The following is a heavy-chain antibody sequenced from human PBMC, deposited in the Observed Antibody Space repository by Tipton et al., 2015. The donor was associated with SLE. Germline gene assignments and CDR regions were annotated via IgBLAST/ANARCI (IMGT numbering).Heavy chain of an antibody. CDR2: IYYSGST. CDR3: ATLVGGYYSSSRVVWYFDL. V-gene: IGHV4-39*07. D-gene: IGHD6-6*01. Sequence: TLSLTCSVSRGSISSSSHYWGWIRQPPGKGLEWIGSIYYSGSTYYNPSLKSRVTISVDTSKNQFSLRLSSVTAADTAIYYCATLVGGYYSSSRVVWYFDLWGRGTLVTVSS. CDR1: RGSISSSSHY. J-gene: IGHJ2*01.